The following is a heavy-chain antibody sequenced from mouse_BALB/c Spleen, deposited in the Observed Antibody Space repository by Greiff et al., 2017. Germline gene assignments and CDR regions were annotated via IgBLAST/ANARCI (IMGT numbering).Heavy chain of an antibody. D-gene: IGHD1-1*01. V-gene: IGHV5-6-3*01. CDR3: ARAPDYYGSSYWYFDV. CDR2: INSNGGST. Sequence: DVQLVESGGGLVQPGGSLKLSCAASGFTFSSYGMSWVRQTPDKRLELVATINSNGGSTYYPDSVKGRFTISRDNAKNTLYLQMSSLKSEDTAMYYCARAPDYYGSSYWYFDVWGAGTTVTVSS. J-gene: IGHJ1*01. CDR1: GFTFSSYG.